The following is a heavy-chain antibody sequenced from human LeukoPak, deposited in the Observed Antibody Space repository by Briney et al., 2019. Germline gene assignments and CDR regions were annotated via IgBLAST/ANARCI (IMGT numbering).Heavy chain of an antibody. J-gene: IGHJ5*02. CDR3: ARRLTQYDCFDP. V-gene: IGHV6-1*01. D-gene: IGHD2-2*01. CDR2: TYYRSTRYN. CDR1: GDSVSSNSVT. Sequence: SQTLSLSCAVSGDSVSSNSVTWNWIRQSPSRGLEWLVRTYYRSTRYNDYAVSVRGRITVNPDTSKTQFSLHLNSVTPEDTAVYYCARRLTQYDCFDPWGQGILVTVSS.